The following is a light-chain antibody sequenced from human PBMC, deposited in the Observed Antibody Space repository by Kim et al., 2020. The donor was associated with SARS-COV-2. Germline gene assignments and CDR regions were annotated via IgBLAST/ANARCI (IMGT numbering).Light chain of an antibody. CDR1: QTIYNS. V-gene: IGKV1-39*01. CDR2: AAS. Sequence: DIQMTQSPSSLSVSVGDRVTITCRASQTIYNSLNWFQQKPGKAPKLLIYAASSLQRGVPSRFSGSGSGTEFTLTITGLQPEDFATYYCQQHYSTPQLTFGGETKREI. J-gene: IGKJ4*01. CDR3: QQHYSTPQLT.